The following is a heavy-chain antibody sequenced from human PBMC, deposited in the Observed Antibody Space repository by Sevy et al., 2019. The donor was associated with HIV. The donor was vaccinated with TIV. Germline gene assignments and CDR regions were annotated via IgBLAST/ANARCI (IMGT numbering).Heavy chain of an antibody. CDR2: ISYDGSNK. V-gene: IGHV3-30*18. CDR3: AKDRLAYYYGSGSSSDAFDI. CDR1: GFTFSSYG. Sequence: GGSLRLSCAASGFTFSSYGMHWVRQAPGKGLEWVAVISYDGSNKYYADSVKGRFTISRDNSKNTLYLQMNSLRAEDTAVHYCAKDRLAYYYGSGSSSDAFDIWGQGTMVTVSS. J-gene: IGHJ3*02. D-gene: IGHD3-10*01.